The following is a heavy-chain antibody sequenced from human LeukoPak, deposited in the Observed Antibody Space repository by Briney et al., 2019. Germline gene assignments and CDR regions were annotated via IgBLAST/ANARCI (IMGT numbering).Heavy chain of an antibody. CDR3: ARDLKATHPYYYYYMDV. CDR1: GFTPSDSW. CDR2: IYHSGST. Sequence: KTGGSLRLSCAASGFTPSDSWMHWVRQVPGKGLEWIGSIYHSGSTYYNPSLKSRVTISVDTSKNQFSLKLSSVTAADTAVYYCARDLKATHPYYYYYMDVWGKGTTVTVSS. V-gene: IGHV4-38-2*02. J-gene: IGHJ6*03. D-gene: IGHD5-12*01.